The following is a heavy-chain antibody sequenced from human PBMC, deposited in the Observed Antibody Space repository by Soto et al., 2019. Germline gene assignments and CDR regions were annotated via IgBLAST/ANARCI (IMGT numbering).Heavy chain of an antibody. CDR1: GGSISSYY. CDR2: IYYSGST. J-gene: IGHJ4*02. D-gene: IGHD2-2*01. CDR3: ARLARYCSSTSCLYFDY. Sequence: SETLSLTCTVSGGSISSYYWSWIRQPPGKGLEWIGYIYYSGSTNYNPSLKSRVTISVDTSKNQFPLKLSSVTAADTAVYYCARLARYCSSTSCLYFDYWGQGTLVTVSS. V-gene: IGHV4-59*01.